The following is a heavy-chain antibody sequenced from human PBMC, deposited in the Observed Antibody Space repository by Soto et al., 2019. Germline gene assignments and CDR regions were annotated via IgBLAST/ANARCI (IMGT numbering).Heavy chain of an antibody. J-gene: IGHJ4*02. V-gene: IGHV3-30*18. CDR1: GVTFSNHG. Sequence: QVQLVESGGGVVQPGRSLRLSCAASGVTFSNHGMHWVRQAPGKGLEWVAIISYDGMKKYYVDTVKGRFTISRDNSRNTLYLEMNTLRLEDTAVYYCAKDRVESGMGEIDYWGQGTLVTVSS. D-gene: IGHD3-16*01. CDR3: AKDRVESGMGEIDY. CDR2: ISYDGMKK.